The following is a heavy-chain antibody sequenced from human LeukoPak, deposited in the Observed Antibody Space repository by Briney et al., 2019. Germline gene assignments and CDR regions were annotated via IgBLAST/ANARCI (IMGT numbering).Heavy chain of an antibody. J-gene: IGHJ4*02. V-gene: IGHV4-4*07. CDR1: GGSISSYC. CDR2: IYPSGST. CDR3: ARSFYGSGNFDL. Sequence: SETLSLTCRVSGGSISSYCWNWIRQPAGKGLEWIGRIYPSGSTKYNPSLKSRVTMSLDTSKILFSLKLSSVTAADTAIYYCARSFYGSGNFDLWGQGTLVTVSS. D-gene: IGHD3-10*01.